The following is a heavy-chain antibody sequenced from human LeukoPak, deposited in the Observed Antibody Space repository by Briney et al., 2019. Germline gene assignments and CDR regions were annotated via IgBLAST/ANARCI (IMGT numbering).Heavy chain of an antibody. V-gene: IGHV1-18*01. D-gene: IGHD3-10*01. CDR3: ARGPGYYYGSGSYWDGDY. CDR1: GYTFITSG. Sequence: ASVQVSCKTSGYTFITSGISWVRQAPGQALEWMGWISAYTGNRNYAQKVQDRILLTTDTSTSTAYMVLRSLRSEDTAVYYCARGPGYYYGSGSYWDGDYWGQGTLVTVSS. CDR2: ISAYTGNR. J-gene: IGHJ4*02.